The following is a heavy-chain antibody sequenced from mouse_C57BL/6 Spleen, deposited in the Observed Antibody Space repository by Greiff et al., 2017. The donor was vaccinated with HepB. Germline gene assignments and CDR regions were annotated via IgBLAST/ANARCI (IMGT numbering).Heavy chain of an antibody. Sequence: VQLQQSGAELARPGASVKLSCKASGYTFTSYGISWVKQRTGQGLEWIGEIYPRSGNTYYNEKFKGKATLTADKSSSTAYMELRSLTSEDSAVYICAKEENNYEAYWGQGTLVTVSA. CDR3: AKEENNYEAY. V-gene: IGHV1-81*01. CDR1: GYTFTSYG. CDR2: IYPRSGNT. D-gene: IGHD5-1-1*01. J-gene: IGHJ3*01.